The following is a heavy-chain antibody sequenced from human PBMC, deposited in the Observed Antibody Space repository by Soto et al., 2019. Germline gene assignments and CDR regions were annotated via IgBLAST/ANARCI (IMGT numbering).Heavy chain of an antibody. CDR1: GGSISSYY. J-gene: IGHJ6*02. V-gene: IGHV4-59*01. CDR2: IYYSGST. CDR3: ARDKRGGECDFWSGYYRPPHYYYYGMDV. Sequence: ETLSLTCTVSGGSISSYYWSWIRQPPGKGLEWFGYIYYSGSTNYNPSLKSRVTISVDTSKNQFSLKLSSVTAADTAVYYCARDKRGGECDFWSGYYRPPHYYYYGMDVWGQGTTVTVSS. D-gene: IGHD3-3*01.